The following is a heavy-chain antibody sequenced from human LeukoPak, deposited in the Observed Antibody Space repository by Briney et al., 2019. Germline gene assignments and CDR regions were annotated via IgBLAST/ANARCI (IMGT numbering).Heavy chain of an antibody. CDR3: ARAIGEVVPAARDY. J-gene: IGHJ4*02. CDR1: GYTFTGYY. D-gene: IGHD2-2*01. Sequence: ASVKVSCKASGYTFTGYYMHWVRQAPGQGLEWMGWISAYNGNTNYAQKLQGRVTMTTDTSTSTAYMELRSLRSDDTAVYYCARAIGEVVPAARDYWGQGTLVTVSS. V-gene: IGHV1-18*04. CDR2: ISAYNGNT.